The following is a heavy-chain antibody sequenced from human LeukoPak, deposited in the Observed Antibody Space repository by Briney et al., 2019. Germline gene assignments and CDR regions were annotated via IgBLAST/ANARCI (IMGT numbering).Heavy chain of an antibody. Sequence: GVSLRLSCAASGFTFSNYAMTWVRQAPGKGLEWVSAITVSGESTYYPESVKGQFTISRDNSKNTLYLKMNNLRAGDTAVYYCATREDYTILYGLDVWGQGTTVTVSS. V-gene: IGHV3-23*01. CDR1: GFTFSNYA. D-gene: IGHD4-11*01. J-gene: IGHJ6*02. CDR2: ITVSGEST. CDR3: ATREDYTILYGLDV.